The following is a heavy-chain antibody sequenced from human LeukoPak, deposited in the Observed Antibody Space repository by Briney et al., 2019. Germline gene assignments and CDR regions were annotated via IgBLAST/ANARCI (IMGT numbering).Heavy chain of an antibody. Sequence: ASVKVSCKASGYTFTGYYMHWVRQAPGQGLEWMGWISPYNGNTNYAQKLQGRVTMTTDTSTSTAYMELRSLRSDDTAVYYCARDSLLRFGELSAYYYYYMDVWGKGTTVTISS. CDR1: GYTFTGYY. CDR3: ARDSLLRFGELSAYYYYYMDV. D-gene: IGHD3-10*01. CDR2: ISPYNGNT. J-gene: IGHJ6*03. V-gene: IGHV1-18*04.